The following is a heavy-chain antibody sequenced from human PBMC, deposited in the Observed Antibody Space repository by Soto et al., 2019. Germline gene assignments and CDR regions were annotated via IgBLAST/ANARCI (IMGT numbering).Heavy chain of an antibody. D-gene: IGHD2-2*01. CDR1: GDTFSSYA. V-gene: IGHV1-69*13. Sequence: VASVKVSCKASGDTFSSYAISWVRQAPGQGLEWMGGIIPFFDTANYAQQFQGRVTITADESTSTAYMELSSLRSEDTAVYYCARNACISPSCYYYYFYVMDVWG. CDR3: ARNACISPSCYYYYFYVMDV. CDR2: IIPFFDTA. J-gene: IGHJ6*02.